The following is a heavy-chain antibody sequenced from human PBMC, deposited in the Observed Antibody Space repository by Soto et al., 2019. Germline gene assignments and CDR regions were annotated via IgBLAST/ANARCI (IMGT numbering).Heavy chain of an antibody. Sequence: QVQLVQSGAEVKKPGASVKVSCKASGYTFTSYGISWVRQAPGQGLEWMGWISAYNGNTNYAQKLQGRVTMTTDTTXXRXYXARRSRRSDDTAAYYGARGKVDVVPAAMRGVSWFDPWGQGTRVTVPS. CDR2: ISAYNGNT. CDR1: GYTFTSYG. CDR3: ARGKVDVVPAAMRGVSWFDP. D-gene: IGHD2-2*01. V-gene: IGHV1-18*01. J-gene: IGHJ5*02.